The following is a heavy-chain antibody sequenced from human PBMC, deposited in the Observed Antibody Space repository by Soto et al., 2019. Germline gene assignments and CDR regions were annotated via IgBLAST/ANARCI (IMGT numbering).Heavy chain of an antibody. V-gene: IGHV1-18*01. D-gene: IGHD3-9*01. CDR3: ARGGYYDTSGSRNYHYYGMNV. Sequence: QVQLVQSGAEVKKPGASVKVSCKASGYTFTSYGINWVRQAPGQGLEWLGWISAYDGYTTYAQILQGRVFMTTDTSTKTAYMELRSLRSGDTATYFCARGGYYDTSGSRNYHYYGMNVWGQGTTVTVSS. CDR1: GYTFTSYG. J-gene: IGHJ6*02. CDR2: ISAYDGYT.